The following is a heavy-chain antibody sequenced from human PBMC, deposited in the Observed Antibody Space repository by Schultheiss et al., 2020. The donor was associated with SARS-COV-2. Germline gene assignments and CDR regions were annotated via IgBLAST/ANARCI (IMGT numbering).Heavy chain of an antibody. CDR1: GYTFTSYG. Sequence: ASVKVSCKASGYTFTSYGISWVRQAPGQGLEWMGWISAYNGNTNYAQKFQGRVTITADESTSTAYMELSSLRSEDTAVYYCARDYTRNDSSGYWGQGTLVTVSS. D-gene: IGHD3-22*01. CDR3: ARDYTRNDSSGY. CDR2: ISAYNGNT. V-gene: IGHV1-18*01. J-gene: IGHJ4*02.